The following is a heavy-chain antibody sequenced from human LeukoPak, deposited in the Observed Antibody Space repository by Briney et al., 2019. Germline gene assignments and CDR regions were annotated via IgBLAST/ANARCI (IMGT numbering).Heavy chain of an antibody. J-gene: IGHJ5*02. V-gene: IGHV4-59*08. CDR1: GGSLSSYY. Sequence: SETPSLTRTVSGGSLSSYYWSWIRQPPPKGLEWIGYIYYSVSTNYNPSLKSRVTISVDTSKNQFSLKLSSVTAADTAVYYCARPTMVRGVITPGGFDPWGQGTLVTVSS. CDR3: ARPTMVRGVITPGGFDP. D-gene: IGHD3-10*01. CDR2: IYYSVST.